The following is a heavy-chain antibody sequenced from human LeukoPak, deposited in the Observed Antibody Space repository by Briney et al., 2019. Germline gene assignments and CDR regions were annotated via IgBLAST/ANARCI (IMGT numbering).Heavy chain of an antibody. CDR2: INPNSGDT. CDR1: GYTFTGYL. D-gene: IGHD4-23*01. J-gene: IGHJ2*01. V-gene: IGHV1-2*02. Sequence: ASVKVSCKASGYTFTGYLMHWVRQAPGQGLEWMGWINPNSGDTRYAQKFQGRVTMTRDTSISTAYMELSRLRSDDTAVYYCTRALSTVATWLHLWGRGTPVTVSS. CDR3: TRALSTVATWLHL.